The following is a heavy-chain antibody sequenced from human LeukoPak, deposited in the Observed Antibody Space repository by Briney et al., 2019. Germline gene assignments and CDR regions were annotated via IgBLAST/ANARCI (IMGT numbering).Heavy chain of an antibody. CDR1: GFSFSEYA. CDR3: ATGKISGVIIMGNFFEH. CDR2: ISYSGDTT. J-gene: IGHJ4*02. Sequence: GGSLRLSCAASGFSFSEYAMTWVRQAPGKGLEWVSLISYSGDTTHHADSVKGRFSISRDNSKNTFSLEMNNLRAEDTGIYYCATGKISGVIIMGNFFEHWGQGSLVTVSS. V-gene: IGHV3-23*01. D-gene: IGHD3-3*01.